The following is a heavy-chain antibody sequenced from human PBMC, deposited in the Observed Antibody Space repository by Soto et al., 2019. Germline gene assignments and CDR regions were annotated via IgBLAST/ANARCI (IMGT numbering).Heavy chain of an antibody. D-gene: IGHD2-15*01. V-gene: IGHV1-69*01. J-gene: IGHJ5*02. CDR1: GGTFSSYG. Sequence: QVQLVQSGAEVKKPGSSVKVSCKASGGTFSSYGISWVRQAPGQGLEWMGGIIPIFGTANYAQKFQGRVTITADDSTRTAYMELSSLRSEDTAVYYCARGGEDGGNPDGWFDPWGQGPLVTVSS. CDR2: IIPIFGTA. CDR3: ARGGEDGGNPDGWFDP.